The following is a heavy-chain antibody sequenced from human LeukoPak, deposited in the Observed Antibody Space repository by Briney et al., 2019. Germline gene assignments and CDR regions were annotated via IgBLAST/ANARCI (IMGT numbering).Heavy chain of an antibody. V-gene: IGHV1-2*02. CDR1: GYTFTGYY. CDR3: ARDCSGGSCYSRFDY. J-gene: IGHJ4*02. Sequence: GASVKASCKASGYTFTGYYMHGVRQAPGQGLEWMRWINPNSGGTNYAQKFQGRVTMTRDTSISTAYMELSRLRSDDTAVYYCARDCSGGSCYSRFDYWGQGTLVTVSS. CDR2: INPNSGGT. D-gene: IGHD2-15*01.